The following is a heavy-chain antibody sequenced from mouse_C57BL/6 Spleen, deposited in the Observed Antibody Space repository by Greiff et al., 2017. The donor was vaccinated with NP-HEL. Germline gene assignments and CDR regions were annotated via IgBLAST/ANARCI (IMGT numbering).Heavy chain of an antibody. V-gene: IGHV1-55*01. J-gene: IGHJ4*01. CDR2: IYPGSGST. CDR1: GYTFTSYW. Sequence: QVQLQQPGAELVKPGASVKMSCKASGYTFTSYWITWVKQRPGQGLEWIGDIYPGSGSTNYNEKFKSKATLTVDTSSSTAYMQLSNLTSEDSAVYYCARWRRQWQYYYAMDYWGQGTSVTVSS. CDR3: ARWRRQWQYYYAMDY.